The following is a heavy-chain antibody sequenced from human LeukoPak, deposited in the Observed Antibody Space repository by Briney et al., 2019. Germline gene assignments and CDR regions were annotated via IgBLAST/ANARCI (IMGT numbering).Heavy chain of an antibody. D-gene: IGHD1-26*01. CDR1: GGTFSSYA. Sequence: ASVKVSCKASGGTFSSYATSWVRQAPGQGLEWMGGIIPIFGAANYAQKFQGRVTITADESTSTAYMELSSLRSEDTAVYYCARRPFGGSYEYFDYWGQGTLVTVS. CDR3: ARRPFGGSYEYFDY. J-gene: IGHJ4*02. V-gene: IGHV1-69*13. CDR2: IIPIFGAA.